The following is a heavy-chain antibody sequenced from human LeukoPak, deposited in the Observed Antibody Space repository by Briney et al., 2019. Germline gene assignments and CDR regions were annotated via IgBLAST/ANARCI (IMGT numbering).Heavy chain of an antibody. CDR1: GYTLTELS. CDR2: FDPEDGET. J-gene: IGHJ4*02. D-gene: IGHD5-12*01. V-gene: IGHV1-24*01. Sequence: ASVKVSCKVSGYTLTELSMHWVRQAPGKGLEWMGVFDPEDGETTYAQKFQGRVTMTEDTSTDTAYMELSSLRSEDTAVYYCARNENSGWGYFDYWGQGTLVTVSS. CDR3: ARNENSGWGYFDY.